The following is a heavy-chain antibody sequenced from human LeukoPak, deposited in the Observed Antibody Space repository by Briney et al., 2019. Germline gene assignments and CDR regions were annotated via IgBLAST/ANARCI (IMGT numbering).Heavy chain of an antibody. D-gene: IGHD2-15*01. CDR2: IYTGGST. V-gene: IGHV4-4*07. CDR1: GVSISSYY. CDR3: ARDLLVAATLGN. Sequence: SETLSLTCTGSGVSISSYYWSWLRQPAGKGLEGIGRIYTGGSTNYNPTFQSRVTLSRDTSKNQFSLKLSSVTAADTAVYYCARDLLVAATLGNWGQGTLVTVSS. J-gene: IGHJ4*02.